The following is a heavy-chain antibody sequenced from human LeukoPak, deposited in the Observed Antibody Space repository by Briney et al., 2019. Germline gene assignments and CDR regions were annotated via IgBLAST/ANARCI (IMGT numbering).Heavy chain of an antibody. V-gene: IGHV5-51*01. D-gene: IGHD1-7*01. CDR3: ARGAAGTTPDYYYFGLDV. J-gene: IGHJ6*02. Sequence: MSGESLKISCKGSGYRFTDYWIGWVRQMPGKGLEWMGIIYPGDSDTRYSPSFQGQVTISADKSTNTAHLQWSSLKASDTAMYYCARGAAGTTPDYYYFGLDVWGQGTTVRVSS. CDR2: IYPGDSDT. CDR1: GYRFTDYW.